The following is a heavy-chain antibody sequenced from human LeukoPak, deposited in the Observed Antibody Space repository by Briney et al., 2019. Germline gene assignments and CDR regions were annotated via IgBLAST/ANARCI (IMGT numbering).Heavy chain of an antibody. CDR2: ISSSSSTI. V-gene: IGHV3-48*01. D-gene: IGHD2-21*02. CDR3: AKGSLHYYFDY. Sequence: SGGSLRLSCAASGFTFSSYSMNWVRQAPGKGLEWVSYISSSSSTIYHADSVKGRFTISRDNAKNSLYLQMNSLRAEDTAVYYCAKGSLHYYFDYWGQGTLVTVSS. J-gene: IGHJ4*02. CDR1: GFTFSSYS.